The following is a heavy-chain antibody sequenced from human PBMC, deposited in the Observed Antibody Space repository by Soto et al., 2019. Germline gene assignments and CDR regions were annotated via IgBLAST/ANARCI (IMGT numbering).Heavy chain of an antibody. CDR3: ATHRSGRFLEWLPEGSLGY. Sequence: QVQLVQSGAEVKKPGASVKVSCKVSGYTLTDLSMQWVRQAPGKGLEWMGGFDPEDGETIYAQKFQGRVTMTEDTTTDTAYMALSSMRYEDTDVYYCATHRSGRFLEWLPEGSLGYWGQGTLVTVSS. CDR2: FDPEDGET. J-gene: IGHJ4*02. CDR1: GYTLTDLS. D-gene: IGHD3-3*01. V-gene: IGHV1-24*01.